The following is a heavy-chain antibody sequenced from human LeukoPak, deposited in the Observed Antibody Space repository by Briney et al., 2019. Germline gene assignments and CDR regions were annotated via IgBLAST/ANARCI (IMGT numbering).Heavy chain of an antibody. Sequence: GRSLRLSCAASGFTFSSYGMHWVRQAPGKGLEWVAVISYDGSNKYYADSVKGRFTISRDNSKNTLYLQMNSLRAEDTAVYYCAKDQLRFGAIFFYGMDVWGQGTTVTVSS. CDR1: GFTFSSYG. V-gene: IGHV3-30*18. CDR3: AKDQLRFGAIFFYGMDV. J-gene: IGHJ6*02. D-gene: IGHD3-10*01. CDR2: ISYDGSNK.